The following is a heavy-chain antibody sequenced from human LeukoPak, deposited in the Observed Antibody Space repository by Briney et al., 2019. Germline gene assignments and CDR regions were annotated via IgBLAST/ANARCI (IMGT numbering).Heavy chain of an antibody. D-gene: IGHD1-26*01. CDR2: IYHSGST. CDR3: ARENSGSYKAAQ. V-gene: IGHV4-38-2*02. Sequence: KASETLSLTCAVSGYSISSGYYWGWIRQPPGKGLEWIGSIYHSGSTYYNPSLKSRVTISVDTSKNQSSLKLSSVTAADTAVYYYARENSGSYKAAQWGQGTLVTVSS. CDR1: GYSISSGYY. J-gene: IGHJ4*02.